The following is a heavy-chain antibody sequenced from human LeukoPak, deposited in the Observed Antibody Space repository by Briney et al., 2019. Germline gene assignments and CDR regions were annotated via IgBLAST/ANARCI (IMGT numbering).Heavy chain of an antibody. CDR1: GFTFSSYS. D-gene: IGHD2-21*01. Sequence: PGGSLRLSCAASGFTFSSYSMNWVRQAPGKGLEWVSSISSSSYIYYADSVKGRFTISRDNAKNSLYLQMNSLRAEDTAVYHCARVDQHIVVAYWGQGTLVTVSS. CDR3: ARVDQHIVVAY. J-gene: IGHJ4*02. V-gene: IGHV3-21*01. CDR2: ISSSSYI.